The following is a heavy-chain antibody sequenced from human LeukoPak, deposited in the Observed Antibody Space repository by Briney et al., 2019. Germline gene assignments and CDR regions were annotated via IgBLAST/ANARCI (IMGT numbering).Heavy chain of an antibody. CDR2: IKSKTDGGTT. V-gene: IGHV3-15*07. J-gene: IGHJ4*02. CDR1: GFTFSNAW. D-gene: IGHD2-15*01. Sequence: GGSLRLSCAASGFTFSNAWMNWVRQAPGKGLEWVGRIKSKTDGGTTDYAAPVKGRFTISRDDSKNTLYLQMNSLKTEDTAVYYCTTRHPGYCSGGSCYQERGFDYWGQGTLVTVSS. CDR3: TTRHPGYCSGGSCYQERGFDY.